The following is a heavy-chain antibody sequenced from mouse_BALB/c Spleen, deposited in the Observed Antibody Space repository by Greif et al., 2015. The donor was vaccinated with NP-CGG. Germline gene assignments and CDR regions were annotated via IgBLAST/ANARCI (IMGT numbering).Heavy chain of an antibody. Sequence: VQLQQSGAELMKPGASVKISCKATGYTFSSYWIEWVKQRPGHGLEWIGEILPGSGSTNYNEKFKGKATFTADTSSNTAYMQLSSLTSEDSAVYYCARRAYGYDGAYWGQGTLVTVSA. CDR1: GYTFSSYW. CDR2: ILPGSGST. J-gene: IGHJ3*01. CDR3: ARRAYGYDGAY. V-gene: IGHV1-9*01. D-gene: IGHD2-2*01.